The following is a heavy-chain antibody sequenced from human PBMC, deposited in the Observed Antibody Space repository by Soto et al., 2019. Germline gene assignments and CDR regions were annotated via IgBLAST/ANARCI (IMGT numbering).Heavy chain of an antibody. CDR1: GGSVRSGSYY. CDR3: ARDRLGYCSGGSCSHPYYYYGMEV. J-gene: IGHJ6*02. CDR2: FYYSGST. Sequence: SETLSLTCTVSGGSVRSGSYYWSWIRQPQGKGLEWIGYFYYSGSTNYNPSLKSRVTISVDTSKNQFSLKLSSVTAADTAVYYCARDRLGYCSGGSCSHPYYYYGMEVWGQGTTVTVSS. V-gene: IGHV4-61*01. D-gene: IGHD2-15*01.